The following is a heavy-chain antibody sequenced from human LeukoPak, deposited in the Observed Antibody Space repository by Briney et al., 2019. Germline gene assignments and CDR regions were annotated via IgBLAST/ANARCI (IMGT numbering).Heavy chain of an antibody. V-gene: IGHV3-23*01. CDR1: GFTFSNHA. J-gene: IGHJ5*02. CDR2: ISGSGGST. D-gene: IGHD3-3*01. Sequence: GGSLRLSCAASGFTFSNHAMSWVRHIPGKGLAWVSSISGSGGSTYYANFVKGRSTISRDNSKNTVDLVMDDLRAEDTGVYYCVQGCQNFDFWRFANSGQGTLVTVSS. CDR3: VQGCQNFDFWRFAN.